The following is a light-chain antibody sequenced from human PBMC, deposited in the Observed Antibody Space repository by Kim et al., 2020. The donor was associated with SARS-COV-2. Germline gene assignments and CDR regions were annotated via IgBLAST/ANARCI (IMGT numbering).Light chain of an antibody. V-gene: IGKV3-15*01. Sequence: SQSPATVSVSPGERATLSCTASQSVTRHLAWYQQKPGQPPRLVIYDTSTRATGIPARFKGSGSGTEFTLTISSLQSEDCAVYYCQQYSNWPPYTFGQGTKVEI. CDR1: QSVTRH. CDR2: DTS. CDR3: QQYSNWPPYT. J-gene: IGKJ2*01.